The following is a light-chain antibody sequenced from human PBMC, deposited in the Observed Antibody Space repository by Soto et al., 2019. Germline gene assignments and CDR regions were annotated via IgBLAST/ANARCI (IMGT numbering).Light chain of an antibody. CDR3: QQASSFPPT. V-gene: IGKV1-12*01. CDR1: QGISSW. Sequence: IRMTQSPSSFSASTGDRVTITCRASQGISSWLAWYQQKPGKAPKIMIYAASSLQGGVPSRFSGSGSGTEFTLTISSLQPEDFATYYCQQASSFPPTFGQGTRLEIK. CDR2: AAS. J-gene: IGKJ5*01.